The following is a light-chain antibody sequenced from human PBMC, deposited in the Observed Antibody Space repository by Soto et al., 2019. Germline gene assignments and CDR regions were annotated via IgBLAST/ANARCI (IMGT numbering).Light chain of an antibody. CDR2: DNN. Sequence: QSVLTQPPSVSGAPGQRVTISCTGSNSNIGAGYDVHWYQQLPGTAPKLLIYDNNNRPSGVPDRFSGSKSGTSASLAITGLQAEDEADYYCQSYDSSLSGVVFGGGTKVTVL. CDR3: QSYDSSLSGVV. V-gene: IGLV1-40*01. CDR1: NSNIGAGYD. J-gene: IGLJ2*01.